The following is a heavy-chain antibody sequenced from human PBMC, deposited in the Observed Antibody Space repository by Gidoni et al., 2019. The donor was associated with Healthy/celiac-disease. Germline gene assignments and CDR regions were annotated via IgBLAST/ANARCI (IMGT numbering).Heavy chain of an antibody. Sequence: QVQLVQSGAEVKKPGSSVKVSCKASGGTFSSYAIRWVRQAPGQGLEWMGGIIPIFGTANYAQKFQGRVTITADKSTSTVYMELSSLRSEDTAVYYCARGTIFGVVIKDYYYYYGMDVWGQGTTVTVSS. CDR1: GGTFSSYA. CDR2: IIPIFGTA. D-gene: IGHD3-3*01. CDR3: ARGTIFGVVIKDYYYYYGMDV. J-gene: IGHJ6*02. V-gene: IGHV1-69*06.